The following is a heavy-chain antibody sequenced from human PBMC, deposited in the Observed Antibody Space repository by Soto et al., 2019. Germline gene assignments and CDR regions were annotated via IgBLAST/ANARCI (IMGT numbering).Heavy chain of an antibody. CDR2: ISGSGGST. CDR3: AAEGPPSTTYGMDV. Sequence: GGSLRLSCAASGFTFSSYAMSWVRQAPGKGLEWVSAISGSGGSTYYADSVKGRFTISRDNSKNTLYLQLNSLRAEDTAVYYCAAEGPPSTTYGMDVWGQGTTVTVSS. J-gene: IGHJ6*02. CDR1: GFTFSSYA. V-gene: IGHV3-23*01.